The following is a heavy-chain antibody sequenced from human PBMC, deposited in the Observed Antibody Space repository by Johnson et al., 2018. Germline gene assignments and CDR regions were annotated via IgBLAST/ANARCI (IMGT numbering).Heavy chain of an antibody. CDR1: GGTFTGYS. D-gene: IGHD3-10*01. J-gene: IGHJ3*02. Sequence: QVQLVQSGAEVKEPGSSVKVSCKASGGTFTGYSIVWVRQAPGQGLEWMGGITPIYGPPNYAQKSQGRVSITADVSTNIAYMEMYSLKSEATAVYYCARGMNMVRGVISVDASDIWGRGTMVTVSS. CDR3: ARGMNMVRGVISVDASDI. CDR2: ITPIYGPP. V-gene: IGHV1-69*12.